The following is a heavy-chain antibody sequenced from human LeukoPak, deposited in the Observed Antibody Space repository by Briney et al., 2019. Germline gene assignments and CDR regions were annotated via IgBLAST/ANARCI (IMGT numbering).Heavy chain of an antibody. D-gene: IGHD6-6*01. Sequence: SETLSLTCSVSGYSISSGYYWGWIRQPPGKGLEWIGSIYYSGSTYYNPSLKSRVTISVDTSKNQFSLKLSSVTAADTAVYYCARPIEYSSSSPSAFDIWGQGTMVTVSS. CDR2: IYYSGST. CDR1: GYSISSGYY. J-gene: IGHJ3*02. V-gene: IGHV4-38-2*02. CDR3: ARPIEYSSSSPSAFDI.